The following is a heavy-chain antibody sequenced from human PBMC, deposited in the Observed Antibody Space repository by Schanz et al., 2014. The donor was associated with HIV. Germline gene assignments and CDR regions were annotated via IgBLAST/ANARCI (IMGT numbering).Heavy chain of an antibody. J-gene: IGHJ4*02. V-gene: IGHV4-30-2*01. Sequence: QLQLQESGPGLVKPTQTLSLNCVVSGGSMSSGDHSWSWIRLPPGKGLEWIGNIDHSGSTYYNPSLKSRVTIPEDMSKNQFSLKMTSGTAADTAVYYCASLSSHYFDHWGQGTLVTVSS. CDR3: ASLSSHYFDH. CDR2: IDHSGST. CDR1: GGSMSSGDHS.